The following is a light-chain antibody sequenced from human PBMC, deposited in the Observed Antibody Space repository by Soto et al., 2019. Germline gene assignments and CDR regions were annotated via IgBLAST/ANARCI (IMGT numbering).Light chain of an antibody. J-gene: IGKJ2*01. V-gene: IGKV3-20*01. Sequence: EIVLTQSPGTLSSSPGEEAALSCRASQSVARPYLAWYHQKPGQAPRLLIYGASSRATGIPDRFSGSGSGTDFTLTISRLEPEDFAVYYCQHFGTSPRYTFGQGTNLEIK. CDR3: QHFGTSPRYT. CDR1: QSVARPY. CDR2: GAS.